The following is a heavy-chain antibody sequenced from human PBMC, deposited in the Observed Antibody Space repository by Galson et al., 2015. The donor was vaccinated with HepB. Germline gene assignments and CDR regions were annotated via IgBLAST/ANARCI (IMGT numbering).Heavy chain of an antibody. CDR3: ARDYYDSSGYYSVWYFDY. V-gene: IGHV1-69*04. Sequence: SVKVSCKASGGTFSSYAISWVRQAPGQGLEWMGRIIPILGIANYAQKFQGRVTITADKSTSTAYMELSSLRSEDTAVYYCARDYYDSSGYYSVWYFDYWGQGTLVTVSS. D-gene: IGHD3-22*01. CDR1: GGTFSSYA. J-gene: IGHJ4*02. CDR2: IIPILGIA.